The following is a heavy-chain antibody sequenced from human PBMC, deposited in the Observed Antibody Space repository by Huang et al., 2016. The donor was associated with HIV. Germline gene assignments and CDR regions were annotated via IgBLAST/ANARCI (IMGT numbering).Heavy chain of an antibody. J-gene: IGHJ4*02. V-gene: IGHV1-46*01. CDR3: AIVGAHVGVDY. Sequence: QAQLVQSGAEVKKPGASVKLSCKASGYIFTKYYIHWVRQDPGKGLQWMGVIDPSGGSTTYEQKFQVRLTMTKDTATSTIYMTLSSLRSDDTAVYYCAIVGAHVGVDYWGQGTLVSVSS. CDR1: GYIFTKYY. D-gene: IGHD1-26*01. CDR2: IDPSGGST.